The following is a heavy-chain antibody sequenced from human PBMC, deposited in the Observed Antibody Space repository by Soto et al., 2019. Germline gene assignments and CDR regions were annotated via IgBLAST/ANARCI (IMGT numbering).Heavy chain of an antibody. CDR1: GYNFISHY. CDR3: ARDYLSSNSSLSYFDY. CDR2: INPSGGST. D-gene: IGHD2-2*01. J-gene: IGHJ4*02. Sequence: QVLLVQSGAEVTRPGASLKVSCKASGYNFISHYIHWVRQAPGQGLAWMGFINPSGGSTTHTQNFQGRLSRTRDTSTGTVYMELSGLRSEDAAVYYWARDYLSSNSSLSYFDYWGQGTLVTVSS. V-gene: IGHV1-46*01.